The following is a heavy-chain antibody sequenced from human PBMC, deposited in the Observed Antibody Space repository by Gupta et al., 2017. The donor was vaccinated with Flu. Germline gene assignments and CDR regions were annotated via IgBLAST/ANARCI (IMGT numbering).Heavy chain of an antibody. Sequence: QVQLQQWGAGLLKPSETLSLTCAVYNASLSGSYWSWIRQPPEKGPEWIGEIDHSGGTNYNPSLKSRVTMSVDTSKNQFSLNLYSVTAADTAIYYCTRLGGFTVGYNWFDPWGQGTLVTVSS. CDR2: IDHSGGT. CDR1: NASLSGSY. J-gene: IGHJ5*02. D-gene: IGHD4-11*01. V-gene: IGHV4-34*01. CDR3: TRLGGFTVGYNWFDP.